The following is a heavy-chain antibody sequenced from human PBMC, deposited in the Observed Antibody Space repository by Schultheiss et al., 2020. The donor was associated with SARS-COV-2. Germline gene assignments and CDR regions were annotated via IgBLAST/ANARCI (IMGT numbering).Heavy chain of an antibody. V-gene: IGHV3-23*01. CDR1: GFTFSSYA. CDR2: ISGSGGST. CDR3: AKVVSAQTYCSSTSCPRDWFDP. D-gene: IGHD2-2*01. Sequence: GGSLRLSCAASGFTFSSYAMSWVRQAPGKGLEWVSAISGSGGSTYYADSVKGRFTISRDNSKNTLYLQMNSLRAEDTAVYYCAKVVSAQTYCSSTSCPRDWFDPWGQGTLVTVSS. J-gene: IGHJ5*02.